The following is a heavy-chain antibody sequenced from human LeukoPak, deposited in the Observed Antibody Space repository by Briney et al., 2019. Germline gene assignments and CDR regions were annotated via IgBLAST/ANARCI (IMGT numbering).Heavy chain of an antibody. CDR2: ITGSSTWT. J-gene: IGHJ2*01. CDR1: GFTFRTYG. D-gene: IGHD7-27*01. V-gene: IGHV3-23*01. CDR3: ARELVSLGTGYFDL. Sequence: GGSLRLSCEASGFTFRTYGMTWVRQAPGKGLEWVSGITGSSTWTYYADSVKGRFTISRDNSKNTLHLQMDSLRAENTAIYYCARELVSLGTGYFDLWGRGTLVTVSS.